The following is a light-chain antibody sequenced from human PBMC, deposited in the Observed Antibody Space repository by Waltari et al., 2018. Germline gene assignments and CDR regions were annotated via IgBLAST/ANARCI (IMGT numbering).Light chain of an antibody. CDR2: GAS. J-gene: IGKJ5*01. CDR3: QQYNNWPQT. V-gene: IGKV3-15*01. CDR1: QSVSSN. Sequence: EIVMTQSPATLSVSPGERATLSCRASQSVSSNLAWYQQKPGQAPRLLIYGASTRATGIPARFSGSGSGIEFTLTISSLQSEDFAVYYCQQYNNWPQTFGQGTRLEIK.